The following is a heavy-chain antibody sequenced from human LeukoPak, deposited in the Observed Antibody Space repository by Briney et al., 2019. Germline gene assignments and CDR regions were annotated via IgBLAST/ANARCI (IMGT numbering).Heavy chain of an antibody. D-gene: IGHD6-19*01. CDR2: LSFDESS. V-gene: IGHV3-30*04. CDR1: GINFGASI. J-gene: IGHJ3*02. CDR3: AREGHSSGFAPAFDT. Sequence: GTSLRLSCATSGINFGASIMHWIRQAPGKGLEWVAGLSFDESSYYGGSVEGRFIISGDNSKRTLYLQMNSLKVEDTAPYYCAREGHSSGFAPAFDTWGQGSMVTVSS.